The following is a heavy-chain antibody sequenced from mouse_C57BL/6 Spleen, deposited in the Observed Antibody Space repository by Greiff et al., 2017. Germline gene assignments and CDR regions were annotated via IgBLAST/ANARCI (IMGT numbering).Heavy chain of an antibody. CDR3: ASLMYYYGSSYGYFDV. Sequence: VQLQQPGAELVKPGASVKMSCKASGYTFTSYWITWVQQRPGQGLEWIGDIYPGSGSTNYNEKFKSKATLTVDTSSSTAYMQLSSLTSEDSAVYYCASLMYYYGSSYGYFDVWGTGTTVTVSS. CDR1: GYTFTSYW. CDR2: IYPGSGST. D-gene: IGHD1-1*01. V-gene: IGHV1-55*01. J-gene: IGHJ1*03.